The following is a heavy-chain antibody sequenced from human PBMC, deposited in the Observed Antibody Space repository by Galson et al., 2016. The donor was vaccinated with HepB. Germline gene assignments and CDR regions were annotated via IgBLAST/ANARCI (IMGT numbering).Heavy chain of an antibody. J-gene: IGHJ3*02. V-gene: IGHV2-70*11. CDR2: IDWDNNE. CDR1: GFSLRTNGMC. CDR3: ARTPRYCLGDGCDGFDI. D-gene: IGHD2-15*01. Sequence: PALVKPTQTLTLTCTFSGFSLRTNGMCVSWIRQPPGKALEWLARIDWDNNEYRSPSLRTRPTISKDTSKNQVVLTMTNLDPEDPATYYCARTPRYCLGDGCDGFDIWGQGTMVTVSS.